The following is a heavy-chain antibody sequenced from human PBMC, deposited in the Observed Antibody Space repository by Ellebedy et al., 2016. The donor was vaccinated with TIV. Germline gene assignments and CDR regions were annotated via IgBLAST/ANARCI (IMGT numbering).Heavy chain of an antibody. CDR1: GFTFTNYW. D-gene: IGHD1-26*01. CDR3: ARDSGPIGSPDAFDI. J-gene: IGHJ3*02. V-gene: IGHV3-7*01. CDR2: INQDGSEN. Sequence: GESLKISCAASGFTFTNYWMTWVRQTPGKGLEWVASINQDGSENYYVDSVKGRFTISRDNTENSLYLQMNSLTVDDTAVFYCARDSGPIGSPDAFDIWGQGTTVTVSS.